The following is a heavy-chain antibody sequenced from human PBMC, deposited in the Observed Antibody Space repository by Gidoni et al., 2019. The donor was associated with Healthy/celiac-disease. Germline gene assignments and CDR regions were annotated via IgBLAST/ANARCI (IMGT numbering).Heavy chain of an antibody. D-gene: IGHD3-16*01. V-gene: IGHV4-34*01. J-gene: IGHJ4*02. CDR1: GGSFSGSY. CDR3: ARGPDDYGGNPNYHAAHDY. Sequence: QVQLQQWGSVLLKPSETLSLPCAVYGGSFSGSYWSWIRQPPGKGLEWIGEINHSGITNYNPSLKSRVTISVDTSKNQFSLKLSSVTAADTAVYYCARGPDDYGGNPNYHAAHDYWGQGTLVTVSS. CDR2: INHSGIT.